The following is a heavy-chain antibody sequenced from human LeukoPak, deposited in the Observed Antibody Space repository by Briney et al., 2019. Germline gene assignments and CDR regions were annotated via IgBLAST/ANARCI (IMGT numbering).Heavy chain of an antibody. CDR2: INWNGGST. V-gene: IGHV3-20*04. CDR3: ARAKAVYTGFDY. J-gene: IGHJ4*02. Sequence: GGSLRLSCAASGFTFDDYGMNWVRHAPGKGLEWVSGINWNGGSTGYADSVRGRFTISRDNAKNSLYLQMNSLRAEDTALYYCARAKAVYTGFDYWGRGTLVTVSS. D-gene: IGHD1-14*01. CDR1: GFTFDDYG.